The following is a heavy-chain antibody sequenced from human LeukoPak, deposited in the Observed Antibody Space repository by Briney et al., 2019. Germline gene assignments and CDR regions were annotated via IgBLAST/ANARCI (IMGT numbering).Heavy chain of an antibody. Sequence: KPSETLSLTCTVSGGSISSYYWSWIRQPPGKGLEWIGYIYYSGSTNYNPSLKSRVTISVDTSKNQFSLKLSSVTAADTAVYYCARERPHYYGSGSYYGDYYHYYYMDVWGKGTTVTVSS. D-gene: IGHD3-10*01. CDR3: ARERPHYYGSGSYYGDYYHYYYMDV. CDR1: GGSISSYY. CDR2: IYYSGST. J-gene: IGHJ6*03. V-gene: IGHV4-59*01.